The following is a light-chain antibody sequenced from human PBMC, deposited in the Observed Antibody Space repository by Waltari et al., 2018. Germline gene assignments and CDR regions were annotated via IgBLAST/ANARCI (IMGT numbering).Light chain of an antibody. Sequence: EIVMTQSQATLSVSPGEGATLSCRASQSISNKLAWYQQKPGQAPRLLIFGASTRATGVPARFSGSGSGTEFTLSISSLQSEDFAVYFCQHYNNLPLTFGGGTRVEI. J-gene: IGKJ4*01. CDR3: QHYNNLPLT. CDR2: GAS. CDR1: QSISNK. V-gene: IGKV3-15*01.